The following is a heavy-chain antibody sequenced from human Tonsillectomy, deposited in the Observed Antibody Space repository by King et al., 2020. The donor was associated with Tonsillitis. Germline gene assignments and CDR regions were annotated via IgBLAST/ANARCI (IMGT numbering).Heavy chain of an antibody. V-gene: IGHV1-24*01. CDR1: GYTLTELS. CDR3: ATGQESSGYYTRYSALMDV. CDR2: FDPEDGET. J-gene: IGHJ6*02. D-gene: IGHD3-22*01. Sequence: QLVQSGAEVKKPGASVKVSCKVSGYTLTELSMHWVRQAPGKGLEWMGGFDPEDGETIYAQKFQGRVTMTEDTSTDTAYMELSSLRSEDTAVYYCATGQESSGYYTRYSALMDVWGQGTTVTVYS.